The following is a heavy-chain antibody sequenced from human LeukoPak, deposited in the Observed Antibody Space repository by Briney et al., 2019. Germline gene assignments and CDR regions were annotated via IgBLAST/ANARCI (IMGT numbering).Heavy chain of an antibody. CDR1: GYTFTGYY. CDR3: ARVFTMVRGVIISGGFGY. CDR2: INPNSGGT. D-gene: IGHD3-10*01. J-gene: IGHJ4*02. V-gene: IGHV1-2*02. Sequence: ASVKVSCKASGYTFTGYYMHWVRQAPGQGLEWMGWINPNSGGTNYAQKFQGRVTMTRDTSISTAHMELSRLRSDDTAVYYCARVFTMVRGVIISGGFGYWGQGTLVTVSS.